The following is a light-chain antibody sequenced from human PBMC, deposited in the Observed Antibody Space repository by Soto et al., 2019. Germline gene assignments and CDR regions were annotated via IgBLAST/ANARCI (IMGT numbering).Light chain of an antibody. Sequence: QPVLTQPASVSGSPGQSITISCTGTSSDVGSYNLVSWYQHHPGKAPKIIIYEDDKRPSGVSYRFSGSKSGHTASLTISGLQAEDEADYYCCSYAGSSSFVFGIGTKVTVL. CDR3: CSYAGSSSFV. V-gene: IGLV2-23*01. CDR2: EDD. J-gene: IGLJ1*01. CDR1: SSDVGSYNL.